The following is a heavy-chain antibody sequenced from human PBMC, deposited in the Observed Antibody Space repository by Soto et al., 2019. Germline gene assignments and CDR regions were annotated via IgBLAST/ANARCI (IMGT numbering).Heavy chain of an antibody. V-gene: IGHV1-18*01. CDR1: GYMFVTYG. CDR2: ISAYNGNT. Sequence: ASVKVSCKASGYMFVTYGINWVRQAPGQGPEWMGWISAYNGNTKHAQNLQGRVTMTTDASTSTAYMEMRSLRSDDTAVYYCARDLDGSGSYYTDYWGPGTLVTVSS. CDR3: ARDLDGSGSYYTDY. D-gene: IGHD3-10*01. J-gene: IGHJ4*02.